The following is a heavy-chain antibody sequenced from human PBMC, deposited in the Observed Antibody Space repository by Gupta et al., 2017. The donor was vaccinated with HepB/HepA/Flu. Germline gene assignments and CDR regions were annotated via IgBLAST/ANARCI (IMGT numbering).Heavy chain of an antibody. CDR3: AKDGWFGENWFDP. CDR1: GFTFSSYA. J-gene: IGHJ5*02. V-gene: IGHV3-23*01. D-gene: IGHD3-10*01. Sequence: EVQLLESGGVLVQPGGSLRLSCAASGFTFSSYAMSWIRQAPGKGLEWVSAISGSGGSTYYADSVKGRFTISRDNSKNTLYLQMNSLRAEDTAVYYCAKDGWFGENWFDPWGQGTLVTVSS. CDR2: ISGSGGST.